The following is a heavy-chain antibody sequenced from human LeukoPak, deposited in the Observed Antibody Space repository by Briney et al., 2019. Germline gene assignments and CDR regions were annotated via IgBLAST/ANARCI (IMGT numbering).Heavy chain of an antibody. D-gene: IGHD6-13*01. CDR2: INHSGST. V-gene: IGHV4-34*01. Sequence: PSETLSLTCAAYGGSFSDYYWSWIRQPPGKGLEWVGEINHSGSTNYNPSLKSRVTISVDTSKNQFSLKLNSVTAADTAVFYCAREEQQLRYFDYWGQGTLVTVSS. CDR1: GGSFSDYY. CDR3: AREEQQLRYFDY. J-gene: IGHJ4*02.